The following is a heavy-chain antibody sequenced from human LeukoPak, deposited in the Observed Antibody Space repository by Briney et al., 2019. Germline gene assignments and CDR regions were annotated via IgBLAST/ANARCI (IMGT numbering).Heavy chain of an antibody. J-gene: IGHJ4*02. D-gene: IGHD3-22*01. CDR2: IRYDGSNK. V-gene: IGHV3-30*02. Sequence: GGSRRLSCAASGFTFSSYSMHWVRQAPGKGLGWVAFIRYDGSNKYYADSVKGRFTISRDNSKNTLYLQMNSLRAEDTAVYYCAKDATDYYDSSGYVGMWGQGTLVTVSS. CDR3: AKDATDYYDSSGYVGM. CDR1: GFTFSSYS.